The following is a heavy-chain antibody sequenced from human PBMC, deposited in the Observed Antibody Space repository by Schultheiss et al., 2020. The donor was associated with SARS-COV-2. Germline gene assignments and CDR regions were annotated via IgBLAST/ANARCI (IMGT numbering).Heavy chain of an antibody. CDR2: IYYSGST. V-gene: IGHV4-59*12. Sequence: SETLSLTCTVSGGSISSYYWSWIRQPPGKGLEWIGYIYYSGSTNYNPSLKSRVTMSVDTSKNQFSLKLSSVTAADTAVYYCASRSTAMVRDDAFDIWGQGTMVTVSS. D-gene: IGHD5-18*01. J-gene: IGHJ3*02. CDR1: GGSISSYY. CDR3: ASRSTAMVRDDAFDI.